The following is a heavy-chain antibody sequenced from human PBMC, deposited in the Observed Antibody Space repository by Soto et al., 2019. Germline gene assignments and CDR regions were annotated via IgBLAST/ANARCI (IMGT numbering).Heavy chain of an antibody. D-gene: IGHD3-3*01. CDR1: GYTFTSYY. CDR3: ARDRITIFDRDDMDV. Sequence: ASVKVSCKASGYTFTSYYMHWVRQAPGQGLEWMGIINPSGGSTSYAQKFQGRVTMTRDTSTSTVYMELSSLRFDDTAVYYCARDRITIFDRDDMDVWGQGTTVTVSS. CDR2: INPSGGST. J-gene: IGHJ6*02. V-gene: IGHV1-46*01.